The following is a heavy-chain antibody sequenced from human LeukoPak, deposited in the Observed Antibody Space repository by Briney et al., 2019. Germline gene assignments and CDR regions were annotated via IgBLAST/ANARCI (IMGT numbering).Heavy chain of an antibody. V-gene: IGHV4-61*02. CDR1: GGSISSGSYY. J-gene: IGHJ5*02. Sequence: SETLSLTCTVSGGSISSGSYYWSWIRQPAGKGLEWIGRIYTSGSTNYDPSLKSRVTISVNTSKNQFSLKLSSVTAADTAVYYCASGDYLWFDPWGQGTLVTVSS. D-gene: IGHD4-17*01. CDR3: ASGDYLWFDP. CDR2: IYTSGST.